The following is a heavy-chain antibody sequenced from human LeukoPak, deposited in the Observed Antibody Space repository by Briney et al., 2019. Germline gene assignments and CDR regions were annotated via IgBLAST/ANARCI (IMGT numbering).Heavy chain of an antibody. CDR3: ASPLDCRGASSYFEVGY. D-gene: IGHD2-15*01. CDR2: MSVSGGST. Sequence: GGSLRLSCAASGFTFSDYAMSWVRQAPGKGLEWVSAMSVSGGSTYYADSVQGRFTISRDNSKNTLYLQMNSLRVEDTAVYYCASPLDCRGASSYFEVGYWGQGTLVTVSS. J-gene: IGHJ4*02. V-gene: IGHV3-23*01. CDR1: GFTFSDYA.